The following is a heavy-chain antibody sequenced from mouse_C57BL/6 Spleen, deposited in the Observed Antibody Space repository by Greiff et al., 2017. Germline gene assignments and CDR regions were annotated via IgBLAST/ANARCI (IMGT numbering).Heavy chain of an antibody. Sequence: QVQLQQPGAELVKPGASVKMSCKASGYTFTSYWITWVKQRPGQGLEWIGDIYPGSGSTNYNEKFKSKATLTVATSSSTAYMQLSSLTSEDAAVYDCAREDYYGSGAGCWGQGALVTVAA. D-gene: IGHD1-1*01. CDR3: AREDYYGSGAGC. V-gene: IGHV1-55*01. CDR2: IYPGSGST. J-gene: IGHJ3*01. CDR1: GYTFTSYW.